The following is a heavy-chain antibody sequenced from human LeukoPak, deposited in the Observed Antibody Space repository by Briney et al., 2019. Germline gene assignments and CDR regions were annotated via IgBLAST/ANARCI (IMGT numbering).Heavy chain of an antibody. J-gene: IGHJ4*02. CDR3: ARDSVDTVGAILGPAPFDC. CDR1: GFTFSSYA. CDR2: ISYDGSNK. V-gene: IGHV3-30*14. Sequence: PGGSLRLSCAASGFTFSSYAMHWVRQAPGKGLEWVAVISYDGSNKYYADSVKGRFTISRDNSKNTVYLQMNSLRAEDTAVYYCARDSVDTVGAILGPAPFDCWGQGTLVTVSS. D-gene: IGHD1-26*01.